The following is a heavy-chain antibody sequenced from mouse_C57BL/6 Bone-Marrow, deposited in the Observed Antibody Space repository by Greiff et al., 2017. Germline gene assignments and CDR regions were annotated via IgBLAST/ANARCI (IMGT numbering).Heavy chain of an antibody. J-gene: IGHJ1*03. Sequence: QVQLKESGAELARPGASVKLSCKASGYTFTSYGISWVKPRTGQGLEWIGEIYPRSGNTYYNEKFKGKATLTADKSSSTAYMALRSLTSEDSAVYFCARRSYYYGSSYWYFDVWGTGTTVTVSS. CDR1: GYTFTSYG. V-gene: IGHV1-81*01. D-gene: IGHD1-1*01. CDR2: IYPRSGNT. CDR3: ARRSYYYGSSYWYFDV.